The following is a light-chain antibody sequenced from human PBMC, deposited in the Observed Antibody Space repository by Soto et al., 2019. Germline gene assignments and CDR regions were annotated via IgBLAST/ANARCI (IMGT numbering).Light chain of an antibody. CDR2: DAS. CDR3: QQVNVYPST. J-gene: IGKJ4*01. V-gene: IGKV1-9*01. CDR1: QGISSY. Sequence: IQMTQSPSSLSASVGDRVPITCRASQGISSYLGWYQQKPGEAPNLLIYDASTLHSGVPSRFSGGGSGTDFTLTISSLQPEDFATYYCQQVNVYPSTFGGGTKVDIK.